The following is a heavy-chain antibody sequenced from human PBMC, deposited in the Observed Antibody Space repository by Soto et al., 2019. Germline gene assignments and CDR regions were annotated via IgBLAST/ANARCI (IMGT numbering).Heavy chain of an antibody. CDR1: GFTVSSNY. J-gene: IGHJ6*02. V-gene: IGHV3-66*01. CDR3: ARVRGYYD. Sequence: GGSLRLSCAASGFTVSSNYMSWVRQAPGKGLEWVSVIYSGGSTYYADSVKGRFIISRDNANNTVYLQMGSLRVEDMGVYYCARVRGYYDWGQGTTVTVSS. D-gene: IGHD5-18*01. CDR2: IYSGGST.